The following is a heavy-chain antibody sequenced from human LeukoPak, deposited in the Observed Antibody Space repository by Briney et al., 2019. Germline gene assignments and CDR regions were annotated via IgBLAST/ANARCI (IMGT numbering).Heavy chain of an antibody. D-gene: IGHD6-19*01. CDR1: GYSFTTYW. CDR3: ARQKTSGWYYFDY. J-gene: IGHJ4*02. V-gene: IGHV5-51*01. Sequence: GESLKISCKVSGYSFTTYWIGWVRQMPGKGLEWMGIIYPGDSDTRYSPSFQGQVTTSADKSISTAYLQWSSLKASDTAMYYCARQKTSGWYYFDYWGQGTLVTVSS. CDR2: IYPGDSDT.